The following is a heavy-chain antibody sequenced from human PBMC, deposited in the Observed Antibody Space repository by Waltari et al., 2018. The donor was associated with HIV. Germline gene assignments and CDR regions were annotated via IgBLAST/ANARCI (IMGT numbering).Heavy chain of an antibody. J-gene: IGHJ6*02. D-gene: IGHD3-16*01. Sequence: GLLVQSGAEVKKPGASVKISCTSSSNSLTTYIHWVRQAPGHGLEWVGVINPTGRDATYVEKFQDRFTMTKESSAATTVYLELRSLRSDDTAVYYCASEMTIGGGMDVWGQGTTVVVS. CDR1: SNSLTTY. V-gene: IGHV1-46*01. CDR3: ASEMTIGGGMDV. CDR2: INPTGRDA.